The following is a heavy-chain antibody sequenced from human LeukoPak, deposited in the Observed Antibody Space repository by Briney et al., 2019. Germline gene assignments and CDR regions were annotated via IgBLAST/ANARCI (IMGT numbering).Heavy chain of an antibody. CDR2: IKQDGSEK. Sequence: PGGPLRLSCAASGFTFSSYWMSWVRQAPGKGLEWVANIKQDGSEKYYVDSVKGRFTISRDNAKNSLYLQMNSLRAEDTAVYYCARSIPETYSSGWYHDYWGQGTLVTVSS. J-gene: IGHJ4*02. D-gene: IGHD6-19*01. CDR1: GFTFSSYW. CDR3: ARSIPETYSSGWYHDY. V-gene: IGHV3-7*01.